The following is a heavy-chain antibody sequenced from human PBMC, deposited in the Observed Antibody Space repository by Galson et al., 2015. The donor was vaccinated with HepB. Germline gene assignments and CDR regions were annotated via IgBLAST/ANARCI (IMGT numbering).Heavy chain of an antibody. CDR2: ISGSGGST. V-gene: IGHV3-23*01. CDR3: AKDDHYDFWSGYRDY. J-gene: IGHJ4*02. CDR1: GFTFSSYA. D-gene: IGHD3-3*01. Sequence: SLRLSCAASGFTFSSYAMSWVRQAPGKGLEWVSAISGSGGSTYYADSVKGRFTISRDNSKNTLYLQMNSLRAEDTAVYYCAKDDHYDFWSGYRDYWGQGTLVTVSS.